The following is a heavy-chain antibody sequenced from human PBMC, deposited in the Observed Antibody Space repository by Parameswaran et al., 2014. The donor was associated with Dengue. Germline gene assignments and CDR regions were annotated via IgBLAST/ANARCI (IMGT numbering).Heavy chain of an antibody. CDR3: ARRVRYDQWDFDY. Sequence: VRQAPGKGLEWMGRIDPSDSYTNYSPSFQGHVTISADKSISTAYLQWSSLKASDTAMYYCARRVRYDQWDFDYWGQGTLVTVSS. CDR2: IDPSDSYT. D-gene: IGHD5-12*01. J-gene: IGHJ4*02. V-gene: IGHV5-10-1*01.